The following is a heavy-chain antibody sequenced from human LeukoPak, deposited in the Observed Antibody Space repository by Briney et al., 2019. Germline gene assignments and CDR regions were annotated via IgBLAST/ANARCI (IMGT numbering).Heavy chain of an antibody. CDR1: GFTFSSYA. V-gene: IGHV3-23*01. CDR2: ISGSGGST. CDR3: AKVSELDYYDSSGRGAFDI. J-gene: IGHJ3*02. D-gene: IGHD3-22*01. Sequence: GGSLRLSCAASGFTFSSYAMSWVRQAPGKGLEWVSAISGSGGSTYYADSVKGRFIISRDNSKNTLYLQMNSLRAEDTAVYYCAKVSELDYYDSSGRGAFDIWGQGTMVTVSS.